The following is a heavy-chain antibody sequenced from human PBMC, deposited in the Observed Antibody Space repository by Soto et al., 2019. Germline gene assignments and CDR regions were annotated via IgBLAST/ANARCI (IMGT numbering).Heavy chain of an antibody. CDR3: TTPYSSGWYAAWADFDI. V-gene: IGHV3-15*01. J-gene: IGHJ3*02. Sequence: GGSLRLSCAASGFTFSNAWMSWVRQAPGKGLEWVGRIKSKTDGGTTDYAAPVKGRFTISRYDSKNRLYLQMNSLKTEDTAVDDCTTPYSSGWYAAWADFDIGGQGTMVTVSS. D-gene: IGHD6-19*01. CDR1: GFTFSNAW. CDR2: IKSKTDGGTT.